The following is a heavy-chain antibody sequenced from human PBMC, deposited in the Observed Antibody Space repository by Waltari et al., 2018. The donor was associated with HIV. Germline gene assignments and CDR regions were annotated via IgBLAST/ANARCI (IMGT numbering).Heavy chain of an antibody. J-gene: IGHJ6*01. Sequence: QVRLVQSGAEVKKPGASVRVSCKASGYTFTSYYIHWVRQAPGQGLEWMGRIDPTTGTTSYSQRFQDRVTMTRDTSITTSYMELSRLRNEDMATYYCGRTSIVPSDGSVDVWGQGTTVIVSS. D-gene: IGHD2-21*01. CDR2: IDPTTGTT. CDR3: GRTSIVPSDGSVDV. CDR1: GYTFTSYY. V-gene: IGHV1-2*06.